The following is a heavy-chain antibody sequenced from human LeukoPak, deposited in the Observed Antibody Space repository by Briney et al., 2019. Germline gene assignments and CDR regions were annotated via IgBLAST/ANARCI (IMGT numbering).Heavy chain of an antibody. D-gene: IGHD5-18*01. J-gene: IGHJ6*02. CDR1: GYTFTGYY. CDR2: INPNSGGT. Sequence: ASVKVSCKASGYTFTGYYMHWVRQAPGQGLEWMGWINPNSGGTNYAQKFQGWVTMTRDTSISTAYMELSRLRSDDTTVYYCARARYSYGPSPGLYYYYGMDVWGQGTTVTVSS. CDR3: ARARYSYGPSPGLYYYYGMDV. V-gene: IGHV1-2*04.